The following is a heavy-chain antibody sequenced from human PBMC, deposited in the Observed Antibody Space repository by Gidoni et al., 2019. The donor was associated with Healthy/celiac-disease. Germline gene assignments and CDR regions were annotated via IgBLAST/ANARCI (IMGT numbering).Heavy chain of an antibody. Sequence: QVQLQESGPGLVKPSQTLSLTCTVSGGSISSGSYYWSWIRQPAGKGLEWIGRIYTSGSTNYNPSLKSRVTISVDTSKNQFSLKLSSVTAADTAVYYCARASEEGLLPWFDPWGQGTLVTVSS. J-gene: IGHJ5*02. V-gene: IGHV4-61*02. D-gene: IGHD2-15*01. CDR3: ARASEEGLLPWFDP. CDR1: GGSISSGSYY. CDR2: IYTSGST.